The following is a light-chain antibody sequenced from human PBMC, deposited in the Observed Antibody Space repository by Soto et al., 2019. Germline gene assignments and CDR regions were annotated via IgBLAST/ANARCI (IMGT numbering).Light chain of an antibody. CDR2: DAS. V-gene: IGKV3-11*01. Sequence: EIVLTHSPATLSLSPGERATLYCRASQRISGYLAWYQQKPGQAPRLLIYDASNRATGIPVRFSGSGSGTDYTLTITNLEPEDFAIYYCQQRSSWPWTFGQGTKVDIK. CDR3: QQRSSWPWT. CDR1: QRISGY. J-gene: IGKJ1*01.